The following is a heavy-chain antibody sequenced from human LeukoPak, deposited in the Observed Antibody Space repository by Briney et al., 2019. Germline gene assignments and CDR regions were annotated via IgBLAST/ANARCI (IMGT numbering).Heavy chain of an antibody. CDR1: GFTFSDYY. D-gene: IGHD3-3*01. Sequence: GGSLRLSCAASGFTFSDYYMSWIRQAPGKGREWVSYISSSGSTTYYADSVKGRFTISRDSAKNSLYLQMNSLSGEDTAVYYCARDENNDFWSGYYTRFDYWGQGTLVTVSS. CDR2: ISSSGSTT. V-gene: IGHV3-11*01. CDR3: ARDENNDFWSGYYTRFDY. J-gene: IGHJ4*02.